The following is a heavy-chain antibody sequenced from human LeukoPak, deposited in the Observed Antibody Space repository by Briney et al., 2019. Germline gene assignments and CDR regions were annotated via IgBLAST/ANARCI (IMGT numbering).Heavy chain of an antibody. D-gene: IGHD6-13*01. Sequence: GGSLRLSCAASGFTFSDYYMSWIRQAPGKGLEWVSYISSSGSTIYYAGSVKGRFTISRDNAKNSLYLQMNSLRAEDTALYFCARDATTEPGTVYMDVWGKGTTVTISS. V-gene: IGHV3-11*04. CDR1: GFTFSDYY. CDR3: ARDATTEPGTVYMDV. CDR2: ISSSGSTI. J-gene: IGHJ6*03.